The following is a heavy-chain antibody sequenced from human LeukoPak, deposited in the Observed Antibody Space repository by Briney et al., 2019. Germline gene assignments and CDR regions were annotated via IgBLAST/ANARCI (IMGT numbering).Heavy chain of an antibody. J-gene: IGHJ4*02. V-gene: IGHV3-53*01. CDR2: IYSGGST. CDR1: GFTFDDYT. Sequence: PGGSLRLSCAASGFTFDDYTMHWVRQAPGKGLEWVSVIYSGGSTYYADSVKGRFTISRDNSKNTLYLQMNSLRAEDTAVYYCARVGVEHYGPFDYWGQGTLVTVSS. D-gene: IGHD4-17*01. CDR3: ARVGVEHYGPFDY.